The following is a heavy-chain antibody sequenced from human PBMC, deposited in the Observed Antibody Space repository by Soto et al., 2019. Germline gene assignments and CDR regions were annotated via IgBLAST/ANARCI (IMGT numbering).Heavy chain of an antibody. V-gene: IGHV1-69*13. D-gene: IGHD5-18*01. CDR3: ARGHTAMVKGYYYYYYGMDV. CDR2: IIPIFGTA. J-gene: IGHJ6*02. CDR1: VGTYRSYA. Sequence: SVKVSCKATVGTYRSYAISWVRQAPGRGLEWMGGIIPIFGTANYAQKFQGRVTITADESTSTAYMELSSLRSEDTAVYYCARGHTAMVKGYYYYYYGMDVWGQGTTVTVSS.